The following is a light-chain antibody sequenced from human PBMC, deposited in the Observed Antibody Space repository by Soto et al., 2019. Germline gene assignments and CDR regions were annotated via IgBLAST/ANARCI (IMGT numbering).Light chain of an antibody. CDR2: KAS. J-gene: IGKJ1*01. CDR3: HQYNSYWT. CDR1: QSISSW. V-gene: IGKV1-5*03. Sequence: DIQIPQSPSTLSASVGDRVTITCRASQSISSWLAWYQQKPGKATKLLIYKASSLDSGVPSRFSGSGSGTSVTLTISSLQPDEFATYYYHQYNSYWTFGQGTKVDIK.